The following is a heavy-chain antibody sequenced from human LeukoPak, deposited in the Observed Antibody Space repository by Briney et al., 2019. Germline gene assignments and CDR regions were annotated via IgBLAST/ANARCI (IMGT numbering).Heavy chain of an antibody. V-gene: IGHV1-8*01. CDR1: GYTFTSYD. Sequence: ASVKVSCKASGYTFTSYDINWVRQATGQGLECMGWMNPNSGNTGYAQKFQGRVTMTRNTSISTAYMELSSLRSEATAVYYCAGSYDFWSGYYRGFDPWGQGTLVTVSS. CDR2: MNPNSGNT. J-gene: IGHJ5*02. CDR3: AGSYDFWSGYYRGFDP. D-gene: IGHD3-3*01.